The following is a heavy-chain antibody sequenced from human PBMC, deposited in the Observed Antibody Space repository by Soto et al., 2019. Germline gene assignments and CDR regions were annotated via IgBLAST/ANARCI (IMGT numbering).Heavy chain of an antibody. D-gene: IGHD3-9*01. J-gene: IGHJ3*02. CDR2: ISDNGGVT. CDR1: GFTFSNYA. V-gene: IGHV3-23*01. CDR3: ALKLEIRYFDWFVADI. Sequence: EVQLLESGGGLVQPGGSLRLSCAASGFTFSNYAMSWVRQAPGKGLEWVSAISDNGGVTHFADSVKGRFTISRDNSKNTLYLQMNSLRAEDTAVYYCALKLEIRYFDWFVADIWGQGTMVTVSS.